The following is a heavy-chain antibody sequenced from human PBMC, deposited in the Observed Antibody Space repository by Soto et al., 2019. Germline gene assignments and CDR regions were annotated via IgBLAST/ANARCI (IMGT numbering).Heavy chain of an antibody. Sequence: QVQLQQWGAGLLKPSETLSLTCAVYGGSFSGYYWSWIRQPPGKGLEWIGEINHSGSTNYNPSLKSRVTISVGTSKNQFSLKLSSVTAADTAVYYCARVRGSYLSSGWTRYYYYYMDVWGKGTTVTVSS. CDR1: GGSFSGYY. V-gene: IGHV4-34*01. CDR3: ARVRGSYLSSGWTRYYYYYMDV. J-gene: IGHJ6*03. CDR2: INHSGST. D-gene: IGHD6-19*01.